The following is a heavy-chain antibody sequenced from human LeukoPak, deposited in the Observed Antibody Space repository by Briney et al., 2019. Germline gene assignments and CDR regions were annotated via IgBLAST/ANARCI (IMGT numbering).Heavy chain of an antibody. Sequence: SETLSLTCTVSGGSFSSGSYYWSWIRQPPGEGLEWIGYIYYSGSTNYNPSLKSRVTISVDTSKNQFSLKLSSVTAADTAVYYCARLKDYDSSGPWGQGTLVTVSS. D-gene: IGHD3-22*01. CDR3: ARLKDYDSSGP. J-gene: IGHJ5*02. CDR1: GGSFSSGSYY. CDR2: IYYSGST. V-gene: IGHV4-61*01.